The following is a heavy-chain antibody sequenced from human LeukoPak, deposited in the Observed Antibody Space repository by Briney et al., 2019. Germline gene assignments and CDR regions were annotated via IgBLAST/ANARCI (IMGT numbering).Heavy chain of an antibody. CDR1: GFTVSSNY. CDR3: ANHLACGSTSCPPFDY. D-gene: IGHD2-2*01. Sequence: GGSLRLSCAASGFTVSSNYMSWVRQAPGKGLEWVSVIYSGGSTYYADSVKGRFTISRDNSKNTLYLQMNSLRAEDTAVYYCANHLACGSTSCPPFDYWGQGTLVTVSS. CDR2: IYSGGST. V-gene: IGHV3-66*01. J-gene: IGHJ4*02.